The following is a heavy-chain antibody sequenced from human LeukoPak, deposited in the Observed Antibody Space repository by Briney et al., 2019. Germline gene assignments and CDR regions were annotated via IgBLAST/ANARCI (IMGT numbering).Heavy chain of an antibody. Sequence: SETLSLTCTVSDGSISNYYWSWIRQPPGKGLEWIGHICYSGSINYNPSLKSRVTISIDTSKNQFSLKVTSVTAADTAVYYCAREYYYNDSGYIDYWGQGTLVTVSS. CDR1: DGSISNYY. D-gene: IGHD3-22*01. CDR3: AREYYYNDSGYIDY. J-gene: IGHJ4*02. V-gene: IGHV4-59*01. CDR2: ICYSGSI.